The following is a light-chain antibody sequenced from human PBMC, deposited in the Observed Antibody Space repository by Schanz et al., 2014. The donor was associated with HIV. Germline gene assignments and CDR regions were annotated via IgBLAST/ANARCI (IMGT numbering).Light chain of an antibody. CDR1: QSVSSGY. V-gene: IGKV3-20*01. J-gene: IGKJ4*01. CDR3: QQYGSSPFA. CDR2: GAS. Sequence: EIVLTQSPGTLSLSPGERATLSCRASQSVSSGYLAWYQQKPGQAPRLLMYGASTRVTGIPDRFSGSGSGTDFTLTISRLEPEDFAVYYCQQYGSSPFAFGGGTKVEIK.